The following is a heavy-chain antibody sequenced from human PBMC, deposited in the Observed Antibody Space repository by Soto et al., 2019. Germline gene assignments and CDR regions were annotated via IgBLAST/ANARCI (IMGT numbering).Heavy chain of an antibody. CDR3: ARDPVDLFGYLDV. CDR2: IIPLMRTV. CDR1: EGTFASYS. J-gene: IGHJ6*02. V-gene: IGHV1-69*06. Sequence: QEELVQSGAEVKKPGSSVNVSCRTSEGTFASYSITWLRQAPGQRLEWMGEIIPLMRTVNYAQKFQDRVTITGDRSTSTVYMALSSLRSDAKAVYYCARDPVDLFGYLDVWGQGTQVTVSS. D-gene: IGHD2-21*01.